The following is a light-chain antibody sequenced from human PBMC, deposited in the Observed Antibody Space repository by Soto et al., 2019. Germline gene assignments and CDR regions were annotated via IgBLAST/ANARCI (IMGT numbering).Light chain of an antibody. CDR2: DIS. J-gene: IGKJ5*01. Sequence: EIVLTQSPGTLSLSPGDRATLSCRSSQSVGTNLAWYQQKPGQAPRLLIHDISTSATGTPARFSGSGCGTDFTLTISSLEPDDFAIYYCQQRSNWPPEVTFGQGTRLEIK. V-gene: IGKV3-11*01. CDR1: QSVGTN. CDR3: QQRSNWPPEVT.